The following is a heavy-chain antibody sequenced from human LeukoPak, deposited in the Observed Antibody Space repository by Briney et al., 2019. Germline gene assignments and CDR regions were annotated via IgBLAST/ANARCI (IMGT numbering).Heavy chain of an antibody. CDR3: AKDSPWGNYYDSSGYPHY. D-gene: IGHD3-22*01. Sequence: GGSLRLSCAASGFTFSSYGMHWVRQAPGKGLEWVAFIRYDGSNKYYADSVKGRFTISRDNSKNTLYLQMNSLRAEDTAVYYCAKDSPWGNYYDSSGYPHYWGQGTLVTVSS. CDR2: IRYDGSNK. J-gene: IGHJ4*02. V-gene: IGHV3-30*02. CDR1: GFTFSSYG.